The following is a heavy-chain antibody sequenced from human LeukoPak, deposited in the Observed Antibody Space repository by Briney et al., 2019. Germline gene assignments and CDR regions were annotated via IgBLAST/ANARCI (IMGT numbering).Heavy chain of an antibody. D-gene: IGHD5-18*01. J-gene: IGHJ4*02. CDR1: GFTFSSYW. CDR2: INSDGSST. V-gene: IGHV3-74*01. CDR3: ARDRGYGYSFDY. Sequence: PGGSLRLSCAASGFTFSSYWMHWVRQAPGKGLVWVSRINSDGSSTNYADSVKGRFTISRDNAKNTLYLQMNSLRAEDAAVYYCARDRGYGYSFDYWGQGTLVTVSS.